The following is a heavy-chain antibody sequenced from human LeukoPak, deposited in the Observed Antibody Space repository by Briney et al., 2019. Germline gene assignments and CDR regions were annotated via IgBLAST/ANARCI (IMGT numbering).Heavy chain of an antibody. Sequence: GGSLRLSCAASGFTLSSYSMNWVRQAPGKGLERVSSISSSSSYMYYADSVKGRFTISRDNAKNSLYLQMNSLRAEDTAVYYCARERVGATVGYYYYYMDVWGKGTTVTVSS. CDR1: GFTLSSYS. J-gene: IGHJ6*03. D-gene: IGHD1-26*01. CDR2: ISSSSSYM. V-gene: IGHV3-21*01. CDR3: ARERVGATVGYYYYYMDV.